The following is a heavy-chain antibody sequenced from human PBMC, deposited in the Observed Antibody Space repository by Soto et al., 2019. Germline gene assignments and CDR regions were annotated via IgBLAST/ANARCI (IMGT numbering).Heavy chain of an antibody. D-gene: IGHD3-10*01. CDR2: INAGNGKT. Sequence: QVQLVQSGAEVKKPGASVKVSCKASGYTFNSYVLHWVRQAPGQRLEWMGWINAGNGKTKYSQKLQGRLTFARDTPASTAYMELGSQRSENTAVYSWARDKAGGERQRGKLESWAQETL. J-gene: IGHJ4*02. CDR1: GYTFNSYV. CDR3: ARDKAGGERQRGKLES. V-gene: IGHV1-3*01.